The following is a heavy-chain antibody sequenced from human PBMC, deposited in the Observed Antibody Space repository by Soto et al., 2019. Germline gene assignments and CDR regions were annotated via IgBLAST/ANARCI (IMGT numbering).Heavy chain of an antibody. J-gene: IGHJ4*02. CDR2: IYYSGST. V-gene: IGHV4-59*12. CDR3: ARDQGSGGHKYDY. Sequence: SETLSLTCTVSGGSISSYYWSWIRQPPGKGLEWIGYIYYSGSTNYNPSLKSRVTISVDTSKNQFSLKLSSVTAADTAVYYCARDQGSGGHKYDYWGQGSPVTVSS. D-gene: IGHD3-10*01. CDR1: GGSISSYY.